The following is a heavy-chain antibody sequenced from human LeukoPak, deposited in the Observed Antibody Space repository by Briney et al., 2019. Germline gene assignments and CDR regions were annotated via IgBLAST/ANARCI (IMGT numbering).Heavy chain of an antibody. CDR1: GFTFSTYG. CDR3: AELGITMIGGV. CDR2: ISSGGSTI. J-gene: IGHJ6*04. D-gene: IGHD3-10*02. V-gene: IGHV3-48*04. Sequence: GGSLRHTCAASGFTFSTYGMNWVRQAPGKGLEWVSYISSGGSTIYYADSVKGRFTISRDNAKNSLYLQMNSLRAEDTAVYYCAELGITMIGGVWGKGTTVTISS.